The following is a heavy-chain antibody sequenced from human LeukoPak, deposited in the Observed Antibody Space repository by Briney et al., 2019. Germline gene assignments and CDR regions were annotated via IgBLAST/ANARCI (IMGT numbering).Heavy chain of an antibody. J-gene: IGHJ4*02. V-gene: IGHV3-30*04. CDR3: ARDPYYYGAGSSLGYFDY. Sequence: GGSLRLSCAASGFTFSSYAMHWVRQAPGKGLEWVAVISCDGSNKYYADSVKGRFTISRDNSKNTLYLQMNSLRAEDTGVYYCARDPYYYGAGSSLGYFDYWGQGTLVTVSS. D-gene: IGHD3-10*01. CDR2: ISCDGSNK. CDR1: GFTFSSYA.